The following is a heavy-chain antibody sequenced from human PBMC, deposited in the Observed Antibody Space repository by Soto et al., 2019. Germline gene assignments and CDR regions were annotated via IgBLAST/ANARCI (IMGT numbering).Heavy chain of an antibody. Sequence: SETLSLTCTVSGGSISSYYWSWIRQPPGKGLEWIGYIYYSGSSNYNPSLKSRVTISVDTSKNQFSLKLSSVTAADTAVYYCARDGGCSGGSCYLYYYGMDVWGQGTTVTVSS. CDR1: GGSISSYY. D-gene: IGHD2-15*01. CDR3: ARDGGCSGGSCYLYYYGMDV. J-gene: IGHJ6*02. V-gene: IGHV4-59*01. CDR2: IYYSGSS.